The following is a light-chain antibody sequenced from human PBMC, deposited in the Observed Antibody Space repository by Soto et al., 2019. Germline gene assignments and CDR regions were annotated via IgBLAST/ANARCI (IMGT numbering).Light chain of an antibody. V-gene: IGKV3-20*01. CDR3: QQYGGSVQT. CDR1: QSVGSNY. CDR2: GAS. J-gene: IGKJ1*01. Sequence: EIVLTQFPGTLSLSPGERAXLSCRASQSVGSNYLAWYQQRPGQPPNLLIFGASHRAPDIPDRFSGSGSGTDLTLTISRLEPEDFAVYYCQQYGGSVQTFGQGTKVDIK.